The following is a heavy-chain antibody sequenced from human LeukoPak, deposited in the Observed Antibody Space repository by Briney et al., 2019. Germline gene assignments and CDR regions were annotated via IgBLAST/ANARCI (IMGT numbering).Heavy chain of an antibody. CDR2: ISSSSSYI. Sequence: GGSLRLXCAASGFTFSSYSMNWVRQAPGKGLEWVSSISSSSSYIYYADSVKGRFTISRDNAKNSLYLQMNSLRAEDTAVYYCARDYGAGHPYYYYYYMDVWGKGTTVTVSS. CDR1: GFTFSSYS. CDR3: ARDYGAGHPYYYYYYMDV. J-gene: IGHJ6*03. D-gene: IGHD4/OR15-4a*01. V-gene: IGHV3-21*01.